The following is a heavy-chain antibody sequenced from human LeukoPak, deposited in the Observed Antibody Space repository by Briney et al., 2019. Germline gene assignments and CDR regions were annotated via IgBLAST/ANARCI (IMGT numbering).Heavy chain of an antibody. J-gene: IGHJ5*02. CDR3: ARNRIVVVVAATHNRGLAWFAP. CDR2: IYYSGST. Sequence: SETLSLTCTVSGGSISSSSYYWGWIRQPPGNGLEGIGSIYYSGSTYYNPSLKSRVTISVDTSKNQFSLKLSSVTAADTAVYYCARNRIVVVVAATHNRGLAWFAPWGQGTLVTVS. CDR1: GGSISSSSYY. V-gene: IGHV4-39*07. D-gene: IGHD2-15*01.